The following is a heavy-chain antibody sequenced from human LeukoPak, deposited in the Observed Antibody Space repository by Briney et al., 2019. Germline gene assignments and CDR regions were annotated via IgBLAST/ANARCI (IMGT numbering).Heavy chain of an antibody. CDR1: GYTFTGYY. V-gene: IGHV1-2*02. J-gene: IGHJ6*03. CDR2: INPNSGGT. CDR3: ARRGSSWSGYYYYMDV. D-gene: IGHD6-13*01. Sequence: ASAKVSCKASGYTFTGYYMHWVRQAPGQGLEWMGWINPNSGGTNYAQKLQGRVTMTTDTSTSTAYMELRSLRSDDTAVYYCARRGSSWSGYYYYMDVWGKGTTVTVSS.